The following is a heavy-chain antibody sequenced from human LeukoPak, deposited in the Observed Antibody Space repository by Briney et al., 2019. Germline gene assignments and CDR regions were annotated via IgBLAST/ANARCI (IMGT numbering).Heavy chain of an antibody. CDR2: VRSQAYGGTS. Sequence: PGGSLRLSCTASAVTFGDYAISWVRQAPGKGLEWVGFVRSQAYGGTSEYAASVKGRFTVSRDDSKSIAYLQMNSLTTEDTAVYYCARDSNWSFDYWGQGTLVTVSS. CDR3: ARDSNWSFDY. D-gene: IGHD1-20*01. CDR1: AVTFGDYA. V-gene: IGHV3-49*04. J-gene: IGHJ4*02.